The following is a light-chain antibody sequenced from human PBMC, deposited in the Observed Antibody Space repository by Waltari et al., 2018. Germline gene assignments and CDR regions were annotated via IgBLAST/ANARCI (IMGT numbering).Light chain of an antibody. J-gene: IGKJ1*01. CDR3: QQYRTNPWA. V-gene: IGKV1-5*03. CDR2: KAS. Sequence: DIQMTQSPSTLSASVGDRVTLTCRASQNINSWLAWYQQKPGMAPKLLISKASTSESGVPSRFSGSGSGTEFTLTIGSLQPDDLATYYCQQYRTNPWAFGQGTKV. CDR1: QNINSW.